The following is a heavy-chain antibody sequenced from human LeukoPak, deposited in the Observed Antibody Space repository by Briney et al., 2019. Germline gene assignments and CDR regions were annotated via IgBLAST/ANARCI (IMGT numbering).Heavy chain of an antibody. V-gene: IGHV1-69*04. CDR3: ARDGPHYYDSSGYADDAFDI. D-gene: IGHD3-22*01. Sequence: AASVKVSCKASGGTFSSYAISWVRQAPGQGLEWMGRIIPILGIANYAQKFQGRVTITADKSTSTAYMELSSLRSEDMAVYYCARDGPHYYDSSGYADDAFDIWGQGTMVTVSS. CDR1: GGTFSSYA. J-gene: IGHJ3*02. CDR2: IIPILGIA.